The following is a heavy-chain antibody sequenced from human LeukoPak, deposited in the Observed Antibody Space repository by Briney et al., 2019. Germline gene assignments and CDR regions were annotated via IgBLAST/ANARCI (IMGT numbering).Heavy chain of an antibody. CDR2: IGGSGSST. Sequence: GGSLRLSCGAFGFTFSSYGMNWVRQAPGKGLEWVSAIGGSGSSTYYADSVRGRFTISRDNSRNTLYLQMNSLRAEDTAVYYCAKDWFRTAAGNYWGQGTLVTVSS. D-gene: IGHD6-13*01. J-gene: IGHJ4*02. CDR3: AKDWFRTAAGNY. V-gene: IGHV3-23*01. CDR1: GFTFSSYG.